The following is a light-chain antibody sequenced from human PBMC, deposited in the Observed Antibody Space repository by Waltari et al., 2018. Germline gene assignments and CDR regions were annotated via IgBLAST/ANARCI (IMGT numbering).Light chain of an antibody. CDR1: SFNIGKNQ. CDR2: ETD. J-gene: IGLJ1*01. Sequence: QSAVTQPPSVSAAPGQKVTISCSGSSFNIGKNQFSWYKPHPGTAPKLLIYETDQRPSVIPDRFSGSKSGTSATLGITGLQTGDEADYYCGVWDSSLSAYVFGPGTNVAVL. V-gene: IGLV1-51*02. CDR3: GVWDSSLSAYV.